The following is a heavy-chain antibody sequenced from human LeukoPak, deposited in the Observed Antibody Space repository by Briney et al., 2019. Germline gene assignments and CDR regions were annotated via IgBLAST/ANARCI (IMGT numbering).Heavy chain of an antibody. J-gene: IGHJ4*02. Sequence: GASLEISFKGSGYRFTSYWIGWGRQMPGKGLGGMGIIYPGDSDTRYSPSFQGQVTISADKSISTAYLQWSSLKASDTAMYYCARHDGSSWIGFDYWGQGTLVTVSS. V-gene: IGHV5-51*01. CDR2: IYPGDSDT. D-gene: IGHD6-13*01. CDR1: GYRFTSYW. CDR3: ARHDGSSWIGFDY.